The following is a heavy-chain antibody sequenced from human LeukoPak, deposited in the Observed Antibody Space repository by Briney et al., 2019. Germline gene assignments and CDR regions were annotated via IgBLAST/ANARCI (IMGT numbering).Heavy chain of an antibody. CDR3: ARDLGQYYDTSDNWFDP. CDR2: INSDGINT. V-gene: IGHV3-74*01. CDR1: GFTFSSYE. D-gene: IGHD3-22*01. J-gene: IGHJ5*02. Sequence: GGSLRLSCAASGFTFSSYEMDWVRQAPGKGLVWVSRINSDGINTSYADSVKGRFTISRDNAKNTLNLQMNSLRAEDTAVYYCARDLGQYYDTSDNWFDPWGQGTLVTVSS.